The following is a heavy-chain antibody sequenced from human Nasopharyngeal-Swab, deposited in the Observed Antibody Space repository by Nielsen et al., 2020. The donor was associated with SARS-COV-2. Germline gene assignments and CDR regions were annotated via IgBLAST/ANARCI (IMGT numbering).Heavy chain of an antibody. D-gene: IGHD6-13*01. V-gene: IGHV3-48*02. CDR2: ISSSSSTI. CDR1: GFTFSTFW. CDR3: ARDCWYWSSSQGFDY. J-gene: IGHJ4*02. Sequence: GESLKISCAASGFTFSTFWMNWVRQAPGKGLEWVSYISSSSSTIYYADSVKGRFTISRDNAKNSLYLQMNSLRDEDTAVYYCARDCWYWSSSQGFDYWGQGTLVTVSS.